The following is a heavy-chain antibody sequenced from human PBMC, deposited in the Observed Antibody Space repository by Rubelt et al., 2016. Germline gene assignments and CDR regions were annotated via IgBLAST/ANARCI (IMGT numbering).Heavy chain of an antibody. V-gene: IGHV3-53*01. CDR3: ARGRFLEWLPPDY. J-gene: IGHJ4*02. CDR1: GFTVSSNY. Sequence: SGFTVSSNYMSWVRQAPGKGLEWVSVIYSGGSTNYADSVKGRFTISRDNSKNTLYLQMNSLRAEDTAVYYCARGRFLEWLPPDYWGQGTLVTVSS. D-gene: IGHD3-3*01. CDR2: IYSGGST.